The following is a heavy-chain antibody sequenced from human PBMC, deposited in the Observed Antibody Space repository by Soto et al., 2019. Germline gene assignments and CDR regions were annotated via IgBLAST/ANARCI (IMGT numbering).Heavy chain of an antibody. V-gene: IGHV3-23*01. CDR3: ASPQWLTHYYYYYGMDV. Sequence: GGSLRLSCAASGFTFSSYAMSWVRQAPGKGLEWVSAISGSGGSTYYADSVKDRFTISRDNSKNTLYLQMNSLRAEDTAVYYCASPQWLTHYYYYYGMDVWGQGTTVTVSS. J-gene: IGHJ6*02. CDR1: GFTFSSYA. D-gene: IGHD6-19*01. CDR2: ISGSGGST.